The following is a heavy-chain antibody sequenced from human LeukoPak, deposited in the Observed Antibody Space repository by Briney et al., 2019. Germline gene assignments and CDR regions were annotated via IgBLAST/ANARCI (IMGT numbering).Heavy chain of an antibody. J-gene: IGHJ4*02. Sequence: ASVKVSCKASGYTFTIYGISWVRQAPGQGLEWMGWISAYNGNTNYAQKLQGRVTMTTDTSTSTAYMELRSLRSDDTAAYYCARNDCGTETGYWGQGTLVTVSS. CDR1: GYTFTIYG. V-gene: IGHV1-18*01. D-gene: IGHD1-14*01. CDR3: ARNDCGTETGY. CDR2: ISAYNGNT.